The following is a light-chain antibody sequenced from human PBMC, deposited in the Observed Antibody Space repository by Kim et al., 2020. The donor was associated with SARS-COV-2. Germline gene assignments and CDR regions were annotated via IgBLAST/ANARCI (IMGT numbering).Light chain of an antibody. V-gene: IGLV1-44*01. CDR2: SNN. CDR1: SSNIRSNA. Sequence: GQRVTISCSGGSSNIRSNAVNWYLQLPGTAPKLLIYSNNQRLSGVPDRFSGSKSGTSASLAISGLQSEDEADYYCAAWDDSLNGPVFGGGTQLTVL. J-gene: IGLJ2*01. CDR3: AAWDDSLNGPV.